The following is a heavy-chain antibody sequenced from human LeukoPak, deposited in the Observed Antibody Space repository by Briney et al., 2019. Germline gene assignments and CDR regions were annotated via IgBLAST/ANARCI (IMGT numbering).Heavy chain of an antibody. V-gene: IGHV4-59*01. J-gene: IGHJ4*02. CDR2: VENTGSI. CDR1: DGSISRYY. CDR3: ARAVGDSGHGRYFDY. Sequence: PSETLSLTCTVSDGSISRYYWSWVRQPPGKGLEWIGNVENTGSIYYNPSLESRVTISVDTSKNQLSLRLNSVTAADTAVYYCARAVGDSGHGRYFDYFGQGTLVTVSS. D-gene: IGHD5-12*01.